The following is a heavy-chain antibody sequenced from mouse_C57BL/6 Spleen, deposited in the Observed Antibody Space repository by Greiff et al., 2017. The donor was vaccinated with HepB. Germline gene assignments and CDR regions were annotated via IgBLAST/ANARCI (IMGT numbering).Heavy chain of an antibody. Sequence: EVKLVESGGDLVKPGGSLKLSCAASGFTFSSYGMSWVRQTPDKRLEWVATISSCGSYTYYPDSVKGRFTISRDNAKNTLYLQMSSLKSEDTAMYYCARQYYGSSYWYFDVWGTGTTVTVSS. CDR3: ARQYYGSSYWYFDV. CDR2: ISSCGSYT. D-gene: IGHD1-1*01. J-gene: IGHJ1*03. V-gene: IGHV5-6*01. CDR1: GFTFSSYG.